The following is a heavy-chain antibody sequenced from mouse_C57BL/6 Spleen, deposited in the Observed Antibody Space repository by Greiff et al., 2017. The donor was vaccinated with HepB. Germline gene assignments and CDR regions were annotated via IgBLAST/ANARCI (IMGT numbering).Heavy chain of an antibody. CDR1: GYSITSGYD. CDR3: ARGGNYVSVGAWFAY. J-gene: IGHJ3*01. CDR2: ISYSGST. V-gene: IGHV3-1*01. Sequence: EVQVVESGPGMVKPSQSLSLTCTVTGYSITSGYDWHWIRHFPGNKLEWMGYISYSGSTNYNPSLKSRISITHDTSKNHFFLKLNSVTTEDAATYYCARGGNYVSVGAWFAYWRQGTLVTVSA. D-gene: IGHD2-1*01.